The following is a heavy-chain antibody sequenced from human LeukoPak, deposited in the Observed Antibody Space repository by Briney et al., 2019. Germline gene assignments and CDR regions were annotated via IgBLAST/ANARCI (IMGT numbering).Heavy chain of an antibody. J-gene: IGHJ5*02. Sequence: GGSLKLSCAASGFTFSDYYMSWIRQAPGKGLEWVSYISSSGSTIYYADSVKGRFTISRDNAKNSLYLQMNSLRAEDTAVYYCARRRIAAAGTLMDPWGQGTLVTVSS. CDR1: GFTFSDYY. V-gene: IGHV3-11*04. D-gene: IGHD6-13*01. CDR3: ARRRIAAAGTLMDP. CDR2: ISSSGSTI.